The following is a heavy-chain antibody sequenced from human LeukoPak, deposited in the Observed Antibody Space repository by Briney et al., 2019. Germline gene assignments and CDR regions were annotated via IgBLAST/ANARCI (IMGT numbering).Heavy chain of an antibody. V-gene: IGHV4-59*08. Sequence: SETLSLTCAVYGGSFSSYYWSWIRQPPGKGLEWIGYIYYSGSTNYNPSLKSRVTISVDTSKNQFSLKLSSVTAADTAVYYCARLSSSWYPPEYYFDYWGQGTLVTVSS. CDR3: ARLSSSWYPPEYYFDY. CDR1: GGSFSSYY. J-gene: IGHJ4*02. D-gene: IGHD6-13*01. CDR2: IYYSGST.